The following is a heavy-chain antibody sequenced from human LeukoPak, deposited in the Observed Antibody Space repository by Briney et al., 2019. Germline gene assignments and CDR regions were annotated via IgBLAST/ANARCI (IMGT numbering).Heavy chain of an antibody. D-gene: IGHD4-11*01. V-gene: IGHV1-2*04. Sequence: ASVKVSCKASGYTFTGYYMHWVRQAPGQGLEWMGWINPNSGGTNYAQKFQGWVTMTRNTSISTAYMELSRLRSEDTAVYYCARVAGAYSNYRWEGLDYWGQGTLVTVSS. CDR2: INPNSGGT. CDR3: ARVAGAYSNYRWEGLDY. CDR1: GYTFTGYY. J-gene: IGHJ4*02.